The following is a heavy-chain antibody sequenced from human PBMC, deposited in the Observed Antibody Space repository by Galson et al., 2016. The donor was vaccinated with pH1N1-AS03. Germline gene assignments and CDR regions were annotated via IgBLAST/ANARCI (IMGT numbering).Heavy chain of an antibody. CDR3: VKETGFSGTWYPFEQ. D-gene: IGHD6-13*01. CDR2: ISGNGYST. J-gene: IGHJ1*01. Sequence: SLRLSCAASGFTFSSYDMHWVRQAPGKGLEYVSAISGNGYSTYYANSVKGRFTISKDSPRNMLYLEMNNVSVEDTAVYYCVKETGFSGTWYPFEQWGQGTLVRVSA. V-gene: IGHV3-64*01. CDR1: GFTFSSYD.